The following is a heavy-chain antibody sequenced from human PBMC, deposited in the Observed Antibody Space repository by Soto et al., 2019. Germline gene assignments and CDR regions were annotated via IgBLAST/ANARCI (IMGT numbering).Heavy chain of an antibody. Sequence: QVQLQESGPGLVKPSETLSLTCTVSGGYISSYYWTWIRQPPGKGLEWIGYIYYSGSTNYNPTLKSRVTMSIDTSTNQFSLKLSSVTAADTSVYYCARAFGSTMPSLFWGQGTLVTVSS. J-gene: IGHJ4*02. CDR3: ARAFGSTMPSLF. D-gene: IGHD2-2*01. CDR2: IYYSGST. V-gene: IGHV4-59*01. CDR1: GGYISSYY.